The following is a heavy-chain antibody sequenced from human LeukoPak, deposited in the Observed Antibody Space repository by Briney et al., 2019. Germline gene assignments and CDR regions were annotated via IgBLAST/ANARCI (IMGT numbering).Heavy chain of an antibody. Sequence: PGRSLRLSCAASGFTFSSYAMHWVRQAPGKGLEWVAVISYDGSNKYYADSVKGRVTISRDNSKNTLYLQMNSLRAEDTAVYYCASVHFDFPYSSSWYTGNWFDPWGQGTLVTVSS. CDR3: ASVHFDFPYSSSWYTGNWFDP. D-gene: IGHD6-13*01. CDR1: GFTFSSYA. V-gene: IGHV3-30*04. CDR2: ISYDGSNK. J-gene: IGHJ5*02.